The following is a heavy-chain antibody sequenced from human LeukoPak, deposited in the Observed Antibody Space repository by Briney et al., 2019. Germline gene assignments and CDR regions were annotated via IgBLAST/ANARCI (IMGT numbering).Heavy chain of an antibody. CDR2: INPNSGGT. CDR1: GYTFTDSY. J-gene: IGHJ5*02. D-gene: IGHD6-13*01. Sequence: ASVKVSCKASGYTFTDSYMHWVRQAPGQGLEWMGWINPNSGGTKYAQKFQGRVTMTRDTSISTAYMELSRLRSDDTAVYYCARDHQLVAFDPWGQVTLVTVSS. V-gene: IGHV1-2*02. CDR3: ARDHQLVAFDP.